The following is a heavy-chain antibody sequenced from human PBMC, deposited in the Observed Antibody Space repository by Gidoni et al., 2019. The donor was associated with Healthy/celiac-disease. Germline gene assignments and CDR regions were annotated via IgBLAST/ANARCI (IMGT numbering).Heavy chain of an antibody. CDR1: GGSISSYY. CDR2: IYYSGST. Sequence: QVQLQELGPGLVQPSETLSLTCTVSGGSISSYYWSWIRQPPGKGLEWIGYIYYSGSTNYNPSLKSRVTISVDTSKNQFSLKLSSVTAADTAVYYCARVKTAFDIWGQGTMVTVSS. J-gene: IGHJ3*02. V-gene: IGHV4-59*01. CDR3: ARVKTAFDI.